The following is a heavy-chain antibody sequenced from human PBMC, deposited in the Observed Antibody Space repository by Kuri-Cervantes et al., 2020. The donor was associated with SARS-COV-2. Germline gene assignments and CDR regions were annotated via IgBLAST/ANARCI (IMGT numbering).Heavy chain of an antibody. D-gene: IGHD3-10*01. V-gene: IGHV3-9*01. J-gene: IGHJ6*02. CDR1: GFTFNNYG. CDR3: ATSEGPYYYGSGSGYGMDV. Sequence: SLKISCAASGFTFNNYGMHWVRQAPGKGLEWVSGISWNSGSIGYADSVKGRFTISRDNAKNSLYLQMNSLRAEDTALYYCATSEGPYYYGSGSGYGMDVWGQGTTVTVSS. CDR2: ISWNSGSI.